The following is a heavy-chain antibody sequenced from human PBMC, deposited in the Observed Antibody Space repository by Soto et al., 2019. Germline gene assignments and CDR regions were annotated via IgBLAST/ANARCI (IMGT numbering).Heavy chain of an antibody. V-gene: IGHV4-59*01. D-gene: IGHD3-16*02. CDR2: IYYTRST. CDR1: GGSISSYY. Sequence: SETLSITCTTSGGSISSYYWSWIRQPPGKGLDLIGYIYYTRSTNYIPSLKSRVTISVDTSKNQFSLKLSSVTAADTAVYYCARGVYNDSVWGSSRNDAFDIWGQGTMVTVSS. CDR3: ARGVYNDSVWGSSRNDAFDI. J-gene: IGHJ3*02.